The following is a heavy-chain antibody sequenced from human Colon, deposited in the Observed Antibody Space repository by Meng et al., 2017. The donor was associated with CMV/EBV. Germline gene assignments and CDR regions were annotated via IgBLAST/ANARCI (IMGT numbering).Heavy chain of an antibody. V-gene: IGHV3-23*01. Sequence: GSLKISCAASGFTFSSYDMSWVRQAPGKGLEWVSSISGSGGSTYYADSVKGRFTISRDNSKNMLYLQMNSLRVEDTAVYFCAKSIGWYGSGYYYYGMDVWGQGTTVTVSS. CDR3: AKSIGWYGSGYYYYGMDV. J-gene: IGHJ6*02. CDR2: ISGSGGST. CDR1: GFTFSSYD. D-gene: IGHD6-19*01.